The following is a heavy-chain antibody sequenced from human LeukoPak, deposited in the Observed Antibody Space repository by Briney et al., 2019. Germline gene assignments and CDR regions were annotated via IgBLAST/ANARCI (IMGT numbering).Heavy chain of an antibody. D-gene: IGHD2-21*02. Sequence: PSETLSLTCAVYGGSFSGYYWSWIRQPPGKGLEWIGEINHSGSTNYNPSLKSRVTISVDTSKNQFSLKLSSVTAADTAVYYCARLRSLLAYCGGDCYSGVGRGQGTLVTVSS. CDR2: INHSGST. CDR1: GGSFSGYY. V-gene: IGHV4-34*01. J-gene: IGHJ4*02. CDR3: ARLRSLLAYCGGDCYSGVG.